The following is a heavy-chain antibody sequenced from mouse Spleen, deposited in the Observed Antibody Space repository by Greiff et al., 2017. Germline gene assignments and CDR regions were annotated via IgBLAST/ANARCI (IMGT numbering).Heavy chain of an antibody. D-gene: IGHD2-2*01. CDR2: INPSTGGT. V-gene: IGHV1-42*01. CDR1: GYSFTGYY. J-gene: IGHJ2*01. CDR3: ARRGGYPVLFDY. Sequence: VHVKQSGPELVKPGASVKISCKASGYSFTGYYMNWVKQSPEKSLEWIGEINPSTGGTTYNQKFKAKATLTVDKSSSTAYMQLKSLTSEDSAVYYCARRGGYPVLFDYWGQGTTLTVSS.